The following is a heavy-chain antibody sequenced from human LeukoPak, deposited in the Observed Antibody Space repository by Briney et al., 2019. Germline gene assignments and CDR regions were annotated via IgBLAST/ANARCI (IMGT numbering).Heavy chain of an antibody. V-gene: IGHV4-39*01. J-gene: IGHJ3*02. CDR2: IYYSGST. CDR1: GGSISSSSYY. CDR3: ARAVSFDI. Sequence: SETLSLTCTVSGGSISSSSYYWGWIRQPPGKGLEWIGSIYYSGSTYYNPSLKSRVTISVDTSKNQFSLKLTSVTAADTAVYYCARAVSFDIWGQGTMVTVSS.